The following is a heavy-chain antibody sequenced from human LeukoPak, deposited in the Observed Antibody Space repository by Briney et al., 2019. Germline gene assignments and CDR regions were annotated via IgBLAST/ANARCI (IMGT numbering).Heavy chain of an antibody. CDR2: ISSSSSYT. CDR1: GFTFSDYY. CDR3: ARDRYCSGGSCYGWLDP. Sequence: GGSLRLSCAASGFTFSDYYMSWIRQAPGKGLEWVSYISSSSSYTKYADSVKGRFPIPRDNAKNSLYLQMNSLRAEDTAVYHCARDRYCSGGSCYGWLDPWGQGTLVTVFS. V-gene: IGHV3-11*06. D-gene: IGHD2-15*01. J-gene: IGHJ5*02.